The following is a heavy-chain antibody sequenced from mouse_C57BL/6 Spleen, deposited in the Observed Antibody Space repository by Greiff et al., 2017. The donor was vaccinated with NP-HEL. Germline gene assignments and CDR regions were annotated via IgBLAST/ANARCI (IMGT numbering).Heavy chain of an antibody. CDR2: IDPSDSYT. Sequence: QVQLQQPGAELVMPGASVKLSCKASGYTFTSYWMQWVKQRPGQGLEWIGEIDPSDSYTNYNQKFKGKATLTVDTSSSTAYMQLSSLTSEDSAVYYCARRDWDGFAYWGQGTLVTVSA. D-gene: IGHD4-1*01. V-gene: IGHV1-50*01. CDR3: ARRDWDGFAY. J-gene: IGHJ3*01. CDR1: GYTFTSYW.